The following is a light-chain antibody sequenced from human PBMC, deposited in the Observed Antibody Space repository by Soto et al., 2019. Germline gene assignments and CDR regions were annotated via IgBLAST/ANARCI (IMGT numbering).Light chain of an antibody. Sequence: DIQMTQSPSSLSASVGDRVSLTCQASQDISNYLNWYQQKPGKAPKLLIYDASNLETGAPSRFSGSGSGTDFTFTISSLQAEDIATYYCQHYGNVLLIFGGGTKVEIK. V-gene: IGKV1-33*01. CDR3: QHYGNVLLI. CDR2: DAS. J-gene: IGKJ4*01. CDR1: QDISNY.